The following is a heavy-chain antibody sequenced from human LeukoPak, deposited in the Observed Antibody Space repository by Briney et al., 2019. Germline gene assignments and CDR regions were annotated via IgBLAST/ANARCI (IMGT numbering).Heavy chain of an antibody. D-gene: IGHD5-12*01. CDR2: INHSGST. CDR1: GGSFSGYY. CDR3: ARGQFFRGYSGYVSHYYYMDV. Sequence: SETLTLTCAVYGGSFSGYYWSWMRQPPGKGLEWIGEINHSGSTNYNPSLKSRVTISVDTSKNQFSLKLSSVTAADTAVYYCARGQFFRGYSGYVSHYYYMDVWGKGTTVTVSS. V-gene: IGHV4-34*01. J-gene: IGHJ6*03.